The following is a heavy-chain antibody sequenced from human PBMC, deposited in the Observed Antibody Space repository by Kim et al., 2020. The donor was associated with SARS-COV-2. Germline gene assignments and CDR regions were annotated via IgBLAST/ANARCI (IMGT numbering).Heavy chain of an antibody. Sequence: GGSLRLSCAASGFTFSNAWMRWVRQAPGKGLDWVGHIKSKTDGGTTDYAAPVKGRFTISRDDSKNTLYLQMNSLKTEDSAMYYCTTGTGYYGGWFDPWGQGTLVTVSS. J-gene: IGHJ5*02. CDR2: IKSKTDGGTT. V-gene: IGHV3-15*01. CDR1: GFTFSNAW. CDR3: TTGTGYYGGWFDP. D-gene: IGHD3-9*01.